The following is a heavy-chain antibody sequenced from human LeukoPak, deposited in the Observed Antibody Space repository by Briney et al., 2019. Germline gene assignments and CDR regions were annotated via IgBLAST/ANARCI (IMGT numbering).Heavy chain of an antibody. Sequence: SVKVSCKASGGTFSSYAISWVRQAPGQGLEWMGGIIPIFGTANYAQKFQGTVTITADEFTSTAYMELSSLRSEDTAVYYCARNQGYTSSWYRAFDYWGQGTLVTVSS. V-gene: IGHV1-69*13. CDR1: GGTFSSYA. CDR2: IIPIFGTA. CDR3: ARNQGYTSSWYRAFDY. J-gene: IGHJ4*02. D-gene: IGHD6-13*01.